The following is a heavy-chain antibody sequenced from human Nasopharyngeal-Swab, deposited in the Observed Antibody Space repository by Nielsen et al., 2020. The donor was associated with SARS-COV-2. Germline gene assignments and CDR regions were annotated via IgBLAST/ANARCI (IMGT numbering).Heavy chain of an antibody. V-gene: IGHV1-69*06. D-gene: IGHD6-13*01. CDR3: ARAGEQQLLYYYYMDV. Sequence: SVKVSCKASGGTFSSYAISWVRQAPGQGLEWMGGIIPIFGTANYARKFQGRVTITADKSTSTAYMELSSLRSEDTAVYYCARAGEQQLLYYYYMDVWGKGTTVTVSS. CDR1: GGTFSSYA. CDR2: IIPIFGTA. J-gene: IGHJ6*03.